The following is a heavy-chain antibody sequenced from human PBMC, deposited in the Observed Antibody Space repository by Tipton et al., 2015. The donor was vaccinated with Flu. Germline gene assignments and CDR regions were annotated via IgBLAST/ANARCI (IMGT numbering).Heavy chain of an antibody. Sequence: SLRLSCAASGFTVSSNYMSWVRQAPGKGLEWVSVIYSGGSTYYADSVKGRFTISRDNSKNTLYLQMNSPRAEDTAVYYCARSPIVGIVDYWGQGTLVTVSS. V-gene: IGHV3-53*01. CDR2: IYSGGST. CDR1: GFTVSSNY. D-gene: IGHD1-26*01. CDR3: ARSPIVGIVDY. J-gene: IGHJ4*02.